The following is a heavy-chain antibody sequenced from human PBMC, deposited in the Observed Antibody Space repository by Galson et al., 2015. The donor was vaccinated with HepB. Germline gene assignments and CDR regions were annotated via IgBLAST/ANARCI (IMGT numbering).Heavy chain of an antibody. CDR1: YTFFNYA. Sequence: YTFFNYAITWVRQAPGQGLEWMGWINTHNSDTNYAQKLQDRVTLTTNTSTRTAYMELRSLRSDDTAVYYCARHIDNWFDTWGQGTLVTVSS. CDR2: INTHNSDT. J-gene: IGHJ5*02. V-gene: IGHV1-18*01. D-gene: IGHD5-12*01. CDR3: ARHIDNWFDT.